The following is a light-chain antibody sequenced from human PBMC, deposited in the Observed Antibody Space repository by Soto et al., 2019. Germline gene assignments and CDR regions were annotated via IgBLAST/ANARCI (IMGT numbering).Light chain of an antibody. Sequence: DIQITLSPCSLSASFGDLFTITFGTSQSISTYLNWYLQKPGKAPKLLIYAASSLQSGVPSRFSGSGSGTEFTLTISSLQPGDFATYYCQHDNTFPWTFGQGAKVDI. CDR2: AAS. J-gene: IGKJ1*01. CDR1: QSISTY. CDR3: QHDNTFPWT. V-gene: IGKV1-39*01.